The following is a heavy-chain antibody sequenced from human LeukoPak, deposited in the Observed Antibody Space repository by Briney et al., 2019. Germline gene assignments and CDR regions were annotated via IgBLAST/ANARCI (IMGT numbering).Heavy chain of an antibody. CDR1: GFTFSTFH. Sequence: PGGPLRLSCAPSGFTFSTFHMHWVRQAPGGVPEWVAFIQNDGGNEYYGDSVKGRFTISRDNSKSTLYLQLNSLTTEDTAVYYCARSYVLNCFNPGGQGTLVTVSS. CDR2: IQNDGGNE. D-gene: IGHD3-10*02. CDR3: ARSYVLNCFNP. J-gene: IGHJ5*02. V-gene: IGHV3-30*02.